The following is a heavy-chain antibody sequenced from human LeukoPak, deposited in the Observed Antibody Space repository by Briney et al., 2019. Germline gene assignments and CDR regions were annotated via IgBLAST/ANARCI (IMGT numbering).Heavy chain of an antibody. CDR1: GGSFSGYY. CDR3: ARVRCSGGSCPYYYYYYYTDV. D-gene: IGHD2-15*01. CDR2: INHSGST. V-gene: IGHV4-34*01. Sequence: SETLSLTCAVYGGSFSGYYWSWIRQPLGKGLEWIGEINHSGSTNYNPSLKSRVTISIDTSKNQFSLKLRFVTAADTAVYYCARVRCSGGSCPYYYYYYYTDVWGKGTTVTVSS. J-gene: IGHJ6*03.